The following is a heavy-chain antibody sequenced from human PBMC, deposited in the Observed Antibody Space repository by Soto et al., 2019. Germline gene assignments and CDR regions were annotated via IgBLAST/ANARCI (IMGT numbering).Heavy chain of an antibody. V-gene: IGHV4-4*07. J-gene: IGHJ5*02. Sequence: QVQLQESGPGLVKPSETLSLTCTVSGGSISSYYWSWIRQPAGKGLEWIGRIYTSGSTNYNPSLKSRVTMAVDTSKNLFSLKLSSVTAADTAVYYCARDMARGCSSTSCYRRGNWFDPWGQGTLVTVSS. CDR2: IYTSGST. CDR3: ARDMARGCSSTSCYRRGNWFDP. CDR1: GGSISSYY. D-gene: IGHD2-2*02.